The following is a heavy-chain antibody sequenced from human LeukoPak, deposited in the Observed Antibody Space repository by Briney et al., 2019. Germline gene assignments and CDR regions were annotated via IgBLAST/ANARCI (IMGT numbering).Heavy chain of an antibody. J-gene: IGHJ4*02. CDR1: GFTFDDYA. Sequence: GRSLRLSCAASGFTFDDYAMHWVRQAPGKGLEWVLGISWNSGSIGYADSVKGRFTISRDNAKNSLYLQMNSPRAEDTALYYCAKAPEPAAAFCYFDYWGQGTLVTVSS. D-gene: IGHD1-14*01. V-gene: IGHV3-9*01. CDR2: ISWNSGSI. CDR3: AKAPEPAAAFCYFDY.